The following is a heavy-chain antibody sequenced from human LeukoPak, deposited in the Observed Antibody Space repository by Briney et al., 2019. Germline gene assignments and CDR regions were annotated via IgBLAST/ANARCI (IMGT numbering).Heavy chain of an antibody. CDR3: ARDHCPDGVCA. J-gene: IGHJ5*02. CDR2: IDTGGNI. Sequence: GGSLRLSCAASGLTVSSSYMSWVRQTPGKGLEWVSVIDTGGNIHYADSVKGRFTISRDNSKNTLYLQMNSLRVEDTAIYYCARDHCPDGVCAWGQGTLVTVS. D-gene: IGHD2-8*01. V-gene: IGHV3-53*01. CDR1: GLTVSSSY.